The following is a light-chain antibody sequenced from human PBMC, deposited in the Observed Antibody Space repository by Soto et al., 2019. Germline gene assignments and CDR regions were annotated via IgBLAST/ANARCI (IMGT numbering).Light chain of an antibody. J-gene: IGLJ2*01. V-gene: IGLV3-21*02. CDR2: DDT. CDR3: QVWDRSSGHMV. CDR1: NIESKS. Sequence: SYELTQPPSVSVAPGQTARITCEGTNIESKSVHWYRQKSGQAPVLAVYDDTDRPSGIPERFSGSNSGNTATLTISRVEAGDAADYYCQVWDRSSGHMVFGGGTKVTVL.